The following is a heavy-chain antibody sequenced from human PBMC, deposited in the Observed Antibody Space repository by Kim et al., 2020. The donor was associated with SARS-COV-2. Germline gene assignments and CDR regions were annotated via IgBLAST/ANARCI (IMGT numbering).Heavy chain of an antibody. CDR2: ISSSSSTI. J-gene: IGHJ6*03. CDR3: ARDVGYCSSTSCSYYMDV. CDR1: GFTFSSYS. V-gene: IGHV3-48*02. Sequence: GGSLRLSCAASGFTFSSYSMNWVRQAPGKGLEWVSYISSSSSTIYYADSVKGRFTISRDNAKNSLYLQMNSLRDEDTAVYYCARDVGYCSSTSCSYYMDVWGKGTTVTVSS. D-gene: IGHD2-2*03.